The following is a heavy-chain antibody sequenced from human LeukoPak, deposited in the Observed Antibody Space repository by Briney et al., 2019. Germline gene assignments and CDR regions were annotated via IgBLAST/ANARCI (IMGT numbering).Heavy chain of an antibody. CDR2: ITGSSYNK. J-gene: IGHJ4*02. CDR3: GVGASSASEFDY. Sequence: GSLRLSCAASGFTFSDYALNWVRKAPGKGLEWISSITGSSYNKYYAESLKGRVTISRDNAKNSLYLQMDSLRAEDTAVYYCGVGASSASEFDYWGQGTLVTVSS. D-gene: IGHD1-26*01. CDR1: GFTFSDYA. V-gene: IGHV3-21*01.